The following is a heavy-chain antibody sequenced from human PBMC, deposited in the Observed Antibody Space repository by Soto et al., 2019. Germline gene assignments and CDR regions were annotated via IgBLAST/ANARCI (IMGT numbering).Heavy chain of an antibody. CDR2: ISLYNGNT. CDR1: DFSFTSHG. V-gene: IGHV1-18*04. J-gene: IGHJ4*02. CDR3: ARDTSNYFDY. D-gene: IGHD2-2*01. Sequence: WASVKVSCKAYDFSFTSHGISWVRQAPGQGLEWMGWISLYNGNTNYAQQFQGRVTMTTDTSTSTAYMELRSLRSYDTAMYFCARDTSNYFDYWGQGTLVTVSS.